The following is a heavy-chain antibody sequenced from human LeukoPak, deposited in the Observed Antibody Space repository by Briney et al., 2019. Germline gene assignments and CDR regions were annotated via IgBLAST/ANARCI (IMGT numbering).Heavy chain of an antibody. V-gene: IGHV4-61*03. CDR3: AREGGPYRPLDY. Sequence: SETLSLTCTVSGGSVSSGTYYWSRIRQPPGRGLEWIGEVNLQGSTNYNPSLMGRVAISVDTSENHISLQLTSVTAADTAVYYCAREGGPYRPLDYSGQGTLVTVSS. CDR1: GGSVSSGTYY. J-gene: IGHJ4*02. CDR2: VNLQGST.